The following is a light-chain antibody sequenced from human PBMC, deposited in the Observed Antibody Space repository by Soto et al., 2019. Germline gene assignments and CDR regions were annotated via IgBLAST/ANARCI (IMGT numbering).Light chain of an antibody. CDR1: QSVSSSY. CDR3: QQYASSPWT. CDR2: GAS. Sequence: EIVLTQSPGTLSLSPGERATLSCRASQSVSSSYLAWYQQKPGQAPRLLIYGASSRATGIPDRLSGSGSGTDFTLTISRLEPEDFAVYYCQQYASSPWTFGQATKVEIK. V-gene: IGKV3-20*01. J-gene: IGKJ1*01.